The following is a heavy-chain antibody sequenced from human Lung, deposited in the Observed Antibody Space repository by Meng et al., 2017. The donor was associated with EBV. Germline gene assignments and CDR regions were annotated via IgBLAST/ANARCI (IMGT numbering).Heavy chain of an antibody. V-gene: IGHV4-61*01. J-gene: IGHJ2*01. CDR3: AVTTVRAPAYFDL. D-gene: IGHD4-17*01. CDR1: GGSVSRDNNY. CDR2: VYYSGST. Sequence: GHLVASGPGLVKPSETLSLTCTVSGGSVSRDNNYWSWIRQPPGKGLEWIGYVYYSGSTNYNPSLESRVTISKDMSKNQFSLKVSSVTAADTAVYYCAVTTVRAPAYFDLWGRGTLVTVSS.